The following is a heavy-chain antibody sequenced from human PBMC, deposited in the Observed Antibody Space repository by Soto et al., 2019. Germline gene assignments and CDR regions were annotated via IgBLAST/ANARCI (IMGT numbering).Heavy chain of an antibody. CDR3: GKVNGGGGIAAYYYYGMDV. Sequence: QVQLVESGGGVVQPGRSLRLSCAASGFTFSSYGMHWVRQAPGKGLEWVAVISYDGSNKYYADSVKGRFTISRDNSKNTLYLQMKSLRAEDTAVYYCGKVNGGGGIAAYYYYGMDVWGQGTTVTVSS. J-gene: IGHJ6*02. V-gene: IGHV3-30*18. D-gene: IGHD6-13*01. CDR1: GFTFSSYG. CDR2: ISYDGSNK.